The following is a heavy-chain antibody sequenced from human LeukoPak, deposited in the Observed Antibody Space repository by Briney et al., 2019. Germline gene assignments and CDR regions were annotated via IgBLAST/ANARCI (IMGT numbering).Heavy chain of an antibody. J-gene: IGHJ4*02. CDR2: ISSSGSTI. CDR1: GFTFSSYE. V-gene: IGHV3-48*03. D-gene: IGHD3-22*01. CDR3: ARVTYYYDSSGYYYFDY. Sequence: GGSLRLSCAASGFTFSSYEMNWVRQAPGKGLEWVSYISSSGSTIYYADSVKVRFTISRDNAKNSLYLQMNSLRAEDTAVYYCARVTYYYDSSGYYYFDYWGQGTLVTVSS.